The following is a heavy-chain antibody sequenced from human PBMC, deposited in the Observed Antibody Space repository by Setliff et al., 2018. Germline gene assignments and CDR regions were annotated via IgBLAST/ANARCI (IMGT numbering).Heavy chain of an antibody. CDR3: ARELRSPYWHLDS. Sequence: SVKVSCKSSGGTFSSSGITWVRQAPGQGLQWLGRFIPILGATNYAQNFQGRVTITADEPTSTGYMELRSLRSDDTAVYYCARELRSPYWHLDSWGQGTQVTV. CDR1: GGTFSSSG. CDR2: FIPILGAT. V-gene: IGHV1-69*13. J-gene: IGHJ5*01. D-gene: IGHD3-16*01.